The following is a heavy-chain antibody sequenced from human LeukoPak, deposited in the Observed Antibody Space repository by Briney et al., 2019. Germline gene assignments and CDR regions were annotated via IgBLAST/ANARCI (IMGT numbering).Heavy chain of an antibody. CDR1: GFTFSSYS. CDR2: ISSSSSYI. D-gene: IGHD3-10*01. CDR3: ARDFPDGSRNWGFDY. Sequence: GGSLRLSWAASGFTFSSYSMNWVRQAPGKGLEWVSSISSSSSYIYYADSVKGRFTISRDNAKNSLFLQMYSLRAEDTAVYYCARDFPDGSRNWGFDYWGLGTLVTVSS. J-gene: IGHJ4*02. V-gene: IGHV3-21*01.